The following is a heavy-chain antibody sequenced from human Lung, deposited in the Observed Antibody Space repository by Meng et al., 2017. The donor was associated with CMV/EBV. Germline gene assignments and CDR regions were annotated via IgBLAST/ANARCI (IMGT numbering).Heavy chain of an antibody. D-gene: IGHD6-19*01. CDR1: GYTFTSSS. V-gene: IGHV7-4-1*01. J-gene: IGHJ4*02. Sequence: QGQLVQAGSEFKKPGDSVKVSCQAAGYTFTSSSMNWVRHAPGQGLEWMGWININTGNPTYAQGFTGRFVFSLDTSVSTAYLQIDSLKADDTAVYYCARGNGWRFHYWGQGTLVTVSS. CDR2: ININTGNP. CDR3: ARGNGWRFHY.